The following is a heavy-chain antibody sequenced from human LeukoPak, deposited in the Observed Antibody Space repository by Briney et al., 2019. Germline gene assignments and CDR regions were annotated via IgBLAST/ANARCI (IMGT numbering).Heavy chain of an antibody. CDR1: GGSISSYY. CDR3: ARYCSGGSCYIDTFDY. CDR2: IYYSGST. Sequence: PSETLSLTCTVSGGSISSYYWSWIRQPPGKGLELIGYIYYSGSTNYNPSLKSRVTISVDTSKNQFSLKLSSVTAADTAVYYCARYCSGGSCYIDTFDYWGQGTLVTVSS. V-gene: IGHV4-59*01. J-gene: IGHJ4*02. D-gene: IGHD2-15*01.